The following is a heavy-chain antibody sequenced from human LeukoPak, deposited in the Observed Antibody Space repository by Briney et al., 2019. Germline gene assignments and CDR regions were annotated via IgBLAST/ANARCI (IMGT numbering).Heavy chain of an antibody. CDR3: AKRGVVSRVILVGFHKEANYFDS. Sequence: PGGSLRLSCAVSGITLSNYGMSWVRQAPGKGLEWVAGISGSGGRTNYADSVKGRFTVSRDNPKNTLYLQMNSLRAEDTAVYFCAKRGVVSRVILVGFHKEANYFDSWGQGALVTVSS. J-gene: IGHJ4*02. CDR2: ISGSGGRT. CDR1: GITLSNYG. V-gene: IGHV3-23*01. D-gene: IGHD3-22*01.